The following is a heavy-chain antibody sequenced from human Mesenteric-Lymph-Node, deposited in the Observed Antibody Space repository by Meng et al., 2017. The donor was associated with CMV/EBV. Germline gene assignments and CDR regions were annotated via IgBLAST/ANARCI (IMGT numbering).Heavy chain of an antibody. V-gene: IGHV3-30-3*01. D-gene: IGHD2-8*01. CDR1: GFIFSSYA. Sequence: GESLKISCAASGFIFSSYAMHWVRQAPGKGLEWVAVISYDGSNKYYADSVKGRFTISRDNSKDTLSLQMHSLRAEDTAIYYCAKGLPQGHGTTTTCYYHDGMDVWGQGTTVTVSS. CDR3: AKGLPQGHGTTTTCYYHDGMDV. J-gene: IGHJ6*02. CDR2: ISYDGSNK.